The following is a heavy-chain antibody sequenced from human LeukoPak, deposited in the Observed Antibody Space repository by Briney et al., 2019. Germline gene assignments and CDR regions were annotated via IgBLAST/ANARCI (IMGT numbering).Heavy chain of an antibody. CDR1: GFTFSSYW. J-gene: IGHJ4*02. CDR3: ARDRYFYDSAGAYYFDY. D-gene: IGHD3-22*01. CDR2: INQDGSEK. V-gene: IGHV3-7*05. Sequence: GGSLRLSCAASGFTFSSYWMSWVRRAPGKGLEWVANINQDGSEKYYVDSVKGRFTISRDNAKNSLYLQLSSLRAEDTAAYFCARDRYFYDSAGAYYFDYWGQGTLVTVSS.